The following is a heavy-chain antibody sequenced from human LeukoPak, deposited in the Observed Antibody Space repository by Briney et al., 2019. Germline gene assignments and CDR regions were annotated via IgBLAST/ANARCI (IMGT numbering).Heavy chain of an antibody. CDR1: GGSFSGYY. V-gene: IGHV4-34*01. J-gene: IGHJ6*02. CDR3: ARVNSGHDWSRVGYYYYYGMDV. D-gene: IGHD5-12*01. CDR2: INHSGST. Sequence: SETLSLTCAVYGGSFSGYYWSWIRQPPVKGLEWIGEINHSGSTNYNPSVKSRVTISVDTSKNQFSLKLSSVTAADTAVYYCARVNSGHDWSRVGYYYYYGMDVWGQGTTVTVSS.